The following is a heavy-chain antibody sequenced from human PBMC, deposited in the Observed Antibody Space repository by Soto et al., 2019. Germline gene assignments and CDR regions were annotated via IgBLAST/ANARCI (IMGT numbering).Heavy chain of an antibody. J-gene: IGHJ4*02. CDR2: LDQDGSER. Sequence: EVQLVESGGGLVQPGGSLRLSCAASGFTFSTYWMTWVRRPPGKGLEWVANLDQDGSERYCVDSVRGRFTISRDNAKNSLYLQMNSLRAEDTAVYYCVCGGNFFVYWGQGTLVTVSP. CDR3: VCGGNFFVY. V-gene: IGHV3-7*01. D-gene: IGHD3-16*01. CDR1: GFTFSTYW.